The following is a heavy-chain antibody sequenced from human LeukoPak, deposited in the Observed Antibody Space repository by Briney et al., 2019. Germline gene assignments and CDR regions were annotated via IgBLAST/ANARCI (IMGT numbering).Heavy chain of an antibody. V-gene: IGHV4-34*01. CDR1: GGSLSGYY. Sequence: PSETLSLTCAVYGGSLSGYYWSWLRQPPGKGLEWIGEINHSGSTINHSGSTNYNPSLKSRVTISLDTSKNQFSLKLSSVTAADTAVYYCARVADRGAVADYWGQGTLVIVSS. J-gene: IGHJ4*02. CDR2: INHSGSTINHSGST. CDR3: ARVADRGAVADY. D-gene: IGHD6-19*01.